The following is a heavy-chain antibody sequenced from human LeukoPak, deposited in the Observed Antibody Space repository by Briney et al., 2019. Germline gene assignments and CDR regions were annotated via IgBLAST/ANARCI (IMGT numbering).Heavy chain of an antibody. CDR3: ARVTGSIDY. Sequence: ASVKVSCKASGYTFTSYDINWVRQATGQGLERMGWMNPKSGNTGYAQKFQGRVTMTRDTSISTAYMELGSLRSEDTAVYYCARVTGSIDYWGQGTLVTVSS. CDR2: MNPKSGNT. D-gene: IGHD1-26*01. V-gene: IGHV1-8*01. J-gene: IGHJ4*02. CDR1: GYTFTSYD.